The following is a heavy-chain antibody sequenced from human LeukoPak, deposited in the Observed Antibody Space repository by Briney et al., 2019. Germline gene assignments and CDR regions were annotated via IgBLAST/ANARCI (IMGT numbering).Heavy chain of an antibody. D-gene: IGHD4-17*01. J-gene: IGHJ3*02. Sequence: GESLKISCKGSGYSFTSYWIGWVRQMPGKGLEWMGIIYPGDSDTRYSPSFQGQATISADKSISTAYLQWSSLKASDTAMYYCARPPPNYGDYGYDAFDIWGQGTMVTVSS. CDR2: IYPGDSDT. V-gene: IGHV5-51*01. CDR3: ARPPPNYGDYGYDAFDI. CDR1: GYSFTSYW.